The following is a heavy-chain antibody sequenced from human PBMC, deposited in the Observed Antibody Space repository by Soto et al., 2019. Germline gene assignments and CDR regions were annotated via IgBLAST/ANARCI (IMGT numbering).Heavy chain of an antibody. CDR1: GYTFTSYD. CDR3: ARVRATVTRAYWFDP. Sequence: QVQLVQSGAEVKKPGASVKVSCKASGYTFTSYDINWVRQATGQGLEWMGWINPNSGNTGYAQKFQGRVTMTRNTSISTVYMELSSLRSEDTAVYYCARVRATVTRAYWFDPWGQGTLVTVSS. D-gene: IGHD4-17*01. J-gene: IGHJ5*02. CDR2: INPNSGNT. V-gene: IGHV1-8*01.